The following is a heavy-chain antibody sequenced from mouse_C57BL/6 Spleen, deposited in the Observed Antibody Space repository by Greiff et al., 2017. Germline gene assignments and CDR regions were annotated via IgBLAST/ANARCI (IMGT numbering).Heavy chain of an antibody. V-gene: IGHV1-18*01. Sequence: VQLQQSGPELVKPGASVKIPCKASGYTFTDYNMSWVKQSQGKSLAWIGDINPNNGGTNYNKKLKGKATLTVDKSSNTAYMELRSLTSEDTAGYYCARDNQGDDFEDWGKSTTLTASS. D-gene: IGHD1-3*01. CDR1: GYTFTDYN. J-gene: IGHJ2*01. CDR3: ARDNQGDDFED. CDR2: INPNNGGT.